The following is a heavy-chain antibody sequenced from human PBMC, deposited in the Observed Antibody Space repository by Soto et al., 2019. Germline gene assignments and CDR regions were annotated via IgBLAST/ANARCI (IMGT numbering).Heavy chain of an antibody. V-gene: IGHV4-34*01. J-gene: IGHJ6*03. CDR3: ARKGFGVVYKGSTRDYYYMDV. CDR2: INHSGST. D-gene: IGHD3-3*01. Sequence: PSETLSLTCAVFGGSFSGYYWSWIRQPPGKGLEWIGEINHSGSTNYNPSLKSRVTMSVDTSKNQFSLKLSSVTAADTAVYYCARKGFGVVYKGSTRDYYYMDVWGKGTTVTVSS. CDR1: GGSFSGYY.